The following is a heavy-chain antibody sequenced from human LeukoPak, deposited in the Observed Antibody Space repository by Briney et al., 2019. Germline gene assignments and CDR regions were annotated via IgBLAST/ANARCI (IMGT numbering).Heavy chain of an antibody. J-gene: IGHJ4*02. CDR3: ARDLRLSSVTPGPTYFDY. V-gene: IGHV3-48*01. CDR1: GFTFSSYS. Sequence: PGGSLRLSCAASGFTFSSYSMNWVRQAPGKGLGWVSYISSSSSTIYYADSVKGRFTISRDNAKNSLYLQMNSLRAADTAVYYCARDLRLSSVTPGPTYFDYWGQGTLVTVSS. D-gene: IGHD1-14*01. CDR2: ISSSSSTI.